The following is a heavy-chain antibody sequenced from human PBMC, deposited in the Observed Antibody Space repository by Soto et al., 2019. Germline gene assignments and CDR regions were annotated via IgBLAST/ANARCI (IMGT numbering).Heavy chain of an antibody. CDR2: ISYDGSNK. Sequence: GGSLRLSCAASGFTFSSYAMHWVRQAPGKGLEWVAVISYDGSNKYYADSVKGRFTISRDNSKNTLYLQMNSLRAEDTAVYYCASNGLLWPPGGYYFDYWGQGTLVTVSS. CDR1: GFTFSSYA. D-gene: IGHD3-10*01. V-gene: IGHV3-30-3*01. CDR3: ASNGLLWPPGGYYFDY. J-gene: IGHJ4*02.